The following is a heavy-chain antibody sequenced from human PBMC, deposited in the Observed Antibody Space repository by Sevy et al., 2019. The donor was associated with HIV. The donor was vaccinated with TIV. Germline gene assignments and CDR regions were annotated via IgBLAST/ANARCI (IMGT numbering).Heavy chain of an antibody. CDR2: ISGSGGST. D-gene: IGHD2-15*01. Sequence: GGSLRLSCAASGFTFSSYAMSWVRQAPGKGLEWVSAISGSGGSTYYADSVKGRFTISRDNSKNTLYLQMNSLRAEDTAVYYCASSRQSPRWPRFDYWGQGTLVTVSS. J-gene: IGHJ4*02. CDR3: ASSRQSPRWPRFDY. CDR1: GFTFSSYA. V-gene: IGHV3-23*01.